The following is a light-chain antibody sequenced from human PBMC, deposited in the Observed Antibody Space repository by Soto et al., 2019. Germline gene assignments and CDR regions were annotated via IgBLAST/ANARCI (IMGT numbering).Light chain of an antibody. CDR2: EVT. Sequence: QSALTQPASVSGSPGQSITISCTGSNNDIGDYDYVSWYQQYPGKVPKLMIFEVTRRPSGVSDRFSGSKSGHTASLTISGLQAEDEGDYHCSSYARGRFVVFGGGTKVTVL. V-gene: IGLV2-14*01. J-gene: IGLJ2*01. CDR3: SSYARGRFVV. CDR1: NNDIGDYDY.